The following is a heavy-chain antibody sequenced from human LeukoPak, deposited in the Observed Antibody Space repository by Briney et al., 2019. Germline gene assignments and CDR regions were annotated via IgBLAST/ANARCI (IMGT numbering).Heavy chain of an antibody. CDR1: GFTFSTYP. Sequence: GGSLRLSCAASGFTFSTYPMSWVRQSPGKGLEWVSSMSGSGSSTYYEDSVKGRFTISRDNSKNTLYLQMNSLRADDTAVYYCAKDKGDFWSGHHYWGQGTLVTVSS. CDR2: MSGSGSST. D-gene: IGHD3-3*01. J-gene: IGHJ4*02. V-gene: IGHV3-23*01. CDR3: AKDKGDFWSGHHY.